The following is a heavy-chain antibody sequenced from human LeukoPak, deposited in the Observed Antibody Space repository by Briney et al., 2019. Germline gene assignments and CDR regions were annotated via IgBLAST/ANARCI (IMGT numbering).Heavy chain of an antibody. Sequence: PGGSLRLSCAASGFTFSSYAMHWVRQAPGKGLEWVAVISYDGSNKYYADSVKGRFTISRDNSKNTLYLQMNSLRAEDTAVYYCAREPFSGYPNIYYYYGMDVWGQGTTVTVSS. J-gene: IGHJ6*02. V-gene: IGHV3-30*04. CDR3: AREPFSGYPNIYYYYGMDV. D-gene: IGHD5-12*01. CDR1: GFTFSSYA. CDR2: ISYDGSNK.